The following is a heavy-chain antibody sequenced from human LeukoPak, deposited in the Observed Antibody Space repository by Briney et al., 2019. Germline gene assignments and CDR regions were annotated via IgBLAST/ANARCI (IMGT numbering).Heavy chain of an antibody. J-gene: IGHJ4*02. CDR2: ISYDGSNK. CDR3: ARDIRRGGYSSGWYYFDY. CDR1: GFTFSSYG. V-gene: IGHV3-30*03. D-gene: IGHD6-19*01. Sequence: PGRSLRLSCAASGFTFSSYGMHWVRQAPGKGLEWVAVISYDGSNKYYADSVKGRFTISRDNSKNTLYLQMNSLRAEDTAVYYCARDIRRGGYSSGWYYFDYWGQGTLVTVSS.